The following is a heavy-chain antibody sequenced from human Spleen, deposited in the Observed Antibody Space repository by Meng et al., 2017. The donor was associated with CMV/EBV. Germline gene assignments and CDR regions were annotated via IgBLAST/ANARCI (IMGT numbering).Heavy chain of an antibody. Sequence: GGSLRLSCAASGFTFSSYSMNWVRQAPGKGLEWVSYISSSSSTIYYADSVKGRFTISRDNAKNSLYLQMNSLRAEDTAVYYCAREDKLWTDYYYYGMDVWGQGTLVTVSS. CDR2: ISSSSSTI. D-gene: IGHD5-18*01. CDR1: GFTFSSYS. V-gene: IGHV3-48*04. CDR3: AREDKLWTDYYYYGMDV. J-gene: IGHJ6*02.